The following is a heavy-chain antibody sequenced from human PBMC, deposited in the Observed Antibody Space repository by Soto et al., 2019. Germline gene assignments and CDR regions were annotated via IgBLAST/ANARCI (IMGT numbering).Heavy chain of an antibody. D-gene: IGHD6-19*01. CDR2: VYYRGDT. CDR1: GGSLDNMY. V-gene: IGHV4-59*01. CDR3: GRGGWSVDS. J-gene: IGHJ4*02. Sequence: VQLQESDPGLVKPSETLSLTYTVSGGSLDNMYWSWFRQPPEKGLEWIGYVYYRGDTSYNPSLKSRVTMTADTSKNQFSLNLRSVTAADAAVYYCGRGGWSVDSWGQGTLVTVSS.